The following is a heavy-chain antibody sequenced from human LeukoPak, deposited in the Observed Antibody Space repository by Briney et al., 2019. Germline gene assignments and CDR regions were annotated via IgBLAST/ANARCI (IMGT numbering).Heavy chain of an antibody. CDR2: IYYSGST. J-gene: IGHJ4*02. D-gene: IGHD4-17*01. Sequence: KSSETLSLTCTVSGGSISSSSYYWGWIRQPPGKGLEWIGSIYYSGSTYYNPSLKSRVTISVDTSKNQFSLKLSSVTAADTAVYYCARVDGDYLDYWGQGTLVTVSS. CDR3: ARVDGDYLDY. CDR1: GGSISSSSYY. V-gene: IGHV4-39*07.